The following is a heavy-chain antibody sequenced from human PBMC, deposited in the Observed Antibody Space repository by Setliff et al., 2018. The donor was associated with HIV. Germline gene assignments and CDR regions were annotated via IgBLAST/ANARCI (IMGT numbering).Heavy chain of an antibody. V-gene: IGHV4-31*03. CDR3: ARVGVDVVHHYYYYMDV. CDR1: GGSINSGGYY. Sequence: SETLSLTCTVSGGSINSGGYYRTWIRQRPGKGLEWIGYIYYSGSSYYNPSLKSRVTISVDTSEKQFSPKLSSVTAADTAVYYCARVGVDVVHHYYYYMDVWGKGTTVTVSS. D-gene: IGHD3-10*01. J-gene: IGHJ6*03. CDR2: IYYSGSS.